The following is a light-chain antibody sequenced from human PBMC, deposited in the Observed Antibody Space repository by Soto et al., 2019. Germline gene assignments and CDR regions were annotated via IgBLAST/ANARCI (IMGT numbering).Light chain of an antibody. CDR2: DVI. V-gene: IGLV2-11*01. CDR1: SSDFGDFNS. CDR3: FSYAGSYVV. Sequence: QSALTQPRSVSGSPGQSVTITCTGTSSDFGDFNSVSWYQHHPGKAPKVMIYDVIKRPSGVPDRFSGSKSGNTASLTISGLQAEDEADYYCFSYAGSYVVLGGGTKLTVL. J-gene: IGLJ2*01.